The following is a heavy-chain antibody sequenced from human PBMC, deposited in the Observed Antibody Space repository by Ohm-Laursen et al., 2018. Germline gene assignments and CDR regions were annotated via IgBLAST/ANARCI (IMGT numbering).Heavy chain of an antibody. V-gene: IGHV4-61*01. D-gene: IGHD2-2*01. J-gene: IGHJ5*02. CDR3: ARDIRLLGGSCIDP. CDR2: IYYTGST. CDR1: GGSVSSNNYF. Sequence: GTLSLTCTVSGGSVSSNNYFWSWIRQPPGKGLEWIGYIYYTGSTSYNPSLKSRVTISIDTSKNQFSLKLSSVTAADTAVYYCARDIRLLGGSCIDPWGQGTLVTVSS.